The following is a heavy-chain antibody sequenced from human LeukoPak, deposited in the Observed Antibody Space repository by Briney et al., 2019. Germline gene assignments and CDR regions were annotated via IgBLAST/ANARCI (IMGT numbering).Heavy chain of an antibody. J-gene: IGHJ5*02. CDR2: IYTSGST. CDR3: ARDQPYYYGSGSSRSLNWFDP. D-gene: IGHD3-10*01. V-gene: IGHV4-4*07. CDR1: GGSISSYY. Sequence: SETLSLTCTVSGGSISSYYWSWIRQPAGKGLEWIGRIYTSGSTNYNPSLKSRVTMSVDTSKNQFSLKLSSVTAADTAVYYCARDQPYYYGSGSSRSLNWFDPWGQGTLVTVSS.